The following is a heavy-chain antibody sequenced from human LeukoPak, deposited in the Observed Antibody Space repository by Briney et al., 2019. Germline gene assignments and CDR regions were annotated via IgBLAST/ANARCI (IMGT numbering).Heavy chain of an antibody. CDR1: GGSISSRSYF. CDR3: VMWFGELDYFDY. D-gene: IGHD3-10*01. V-gene: IGHV4-39*01. CDR2: IYYSGST. J-gene: IGHJ4*02. Sequence: SETLSLTCTVSGGSISSRSYFWGWLRQPPGMGLEWIGSIYYSGSTYYNPSLKSRITISVDTSKNQFSLRLNSVTAADTAVYYCVMWFGELDYFDYWGQGTLVTVSS.